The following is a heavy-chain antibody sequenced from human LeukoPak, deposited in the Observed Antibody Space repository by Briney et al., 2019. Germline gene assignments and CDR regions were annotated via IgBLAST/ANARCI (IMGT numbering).Heavy chain of an antibody. J-gene: IGHJ4*02. CDR3: ANTFNEGFNYDFWSGLYYFDY. Sequence: PGGSLRLSCAASGFTFSSYAMSWVRQAPGKGLEWVSAISGSGGSTYYADSVKGRFTISRDNSKNTLYLQMNSLRAEDTAVYYCANTFNEGFNYDFWSGLYYFDYWGQGTLVTVSS. V-gene: IGHV3-23*01. CDR2: ISGSGGST. D-gene: IGHD3-3*01. CDR1: GFTFSSYA.